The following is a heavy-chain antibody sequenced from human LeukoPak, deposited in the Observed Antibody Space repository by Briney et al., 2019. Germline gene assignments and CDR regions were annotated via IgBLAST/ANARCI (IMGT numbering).Heavy chain of an antibody. CDR3: STVTTDFDY. D-gene: IGHD4-17*01. J-gene: IGHJ4*02. Sequence: SETLSLTCTVSGGSISSYYWSWIRQPPGKGLDWIGEINHSGSTNYNPSLKSRVTISVDTSKNQFSLKLSSVTAADTAVYYCSTVTTDFDYWGQGTLVTISS. V-gene: IGHV4-34*01. CDR1: GGSISSYY. CDR2: INHSGST.